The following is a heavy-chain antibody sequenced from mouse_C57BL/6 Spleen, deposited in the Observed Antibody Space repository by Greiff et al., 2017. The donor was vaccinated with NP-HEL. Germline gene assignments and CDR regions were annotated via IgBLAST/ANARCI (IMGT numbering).Heavy chain of an antibody. CDR3: ARLGDYDVDYAMDY. J-gene: IGHJ4*01. CDR1: GYAFSSYW. D-gene: IGHD2-4*01. CDR2: IYPGDGDT. Sequence: QVQLQQSGAELVKPGASVKISCKASGYAFSSYWMNWVKQRPGKGLEWIGQIYPGDGDTNYNGKFKGKATLTADKSSSTAYMQLSSLTSEDSAVYFCARLGDYDVDYAMDYWGQGTSVTVSS. V-gene: IGHV1-80*01.